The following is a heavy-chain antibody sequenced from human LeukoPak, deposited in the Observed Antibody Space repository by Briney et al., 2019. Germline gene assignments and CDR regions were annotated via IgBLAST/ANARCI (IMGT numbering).Heavy chain of an antibody. V-gene: IGHV3-23*01. CDR3: AKSHYYDSSGYYLPFDY. D-gene: IGHD3-22*01. CDR1: GFTFSSYA. J-gene: IGHJ4*02. CDR2: ISGSGGST. Sequence: GGSLRLSCAASGFTFSSYAMSWVRQAPGKGLEWVSAISGSGGSTYYADSVKGRFSISRDNSKNTLYLQMNSLRAEDTAFYYCAKSHYYDSSGYYLPFDYWGQGTLVTVSS.